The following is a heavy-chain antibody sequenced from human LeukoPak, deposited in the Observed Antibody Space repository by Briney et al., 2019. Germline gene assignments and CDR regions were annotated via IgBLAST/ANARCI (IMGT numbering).Heavy chain of an antibody. J-gene: IGHJ4*02. CDR1: GGSISSYY. D-gene: IGHD3-10*01. CDR3: ARHIPDYGSGLLAFDY. CDR2: IYYSGST. Sequence: PSETLSLTCTVSGGSISSYYWSWIRQPPGKGLEWIGYIYYSGSTNYNPSLKSRVTISVDTSKNQFSLKLSSVTAADTAVYYCARHIPDYGSGLLAFDYWGQGTLVTVSS. V-gene: IGHV4-59*08.